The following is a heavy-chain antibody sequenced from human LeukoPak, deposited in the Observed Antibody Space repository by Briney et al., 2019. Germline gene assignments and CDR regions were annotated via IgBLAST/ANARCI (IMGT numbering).Heavy chain of an antibody. J-gene: IGHJ3*02. D-gene: IGHD4/OR15-4a*01. CDR3: ARKRLSADSFDI. Sequence: SQTLSLPCAISGDSVSSNSTAWNWIRQSPSRGLQWLGRTYYRSKWYNDYTVSVKSRITFNPDTSKNQFSLHLNSVTPEDTAVYYCARKRLSADSFDIWGQGTLVTVSS. CDR1: GDSVSSNSTA. V-gene: IGHV6-1*01. CDR2: TYYRSKWYN.